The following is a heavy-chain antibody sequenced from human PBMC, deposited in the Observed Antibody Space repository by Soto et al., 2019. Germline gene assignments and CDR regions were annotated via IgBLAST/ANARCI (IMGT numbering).Heavy chain of an antibody. Sequence: QVQLVQSGAEVKKPGSSVKVSCKASGGTFSSYAISWVRQAPGQGLEWMGGIIPIFGTANYGQKFQGRVTITADESMSTAYMGLSSLRSEDTAVYYCARAPGTYYGSGSYEWDWYFDLWGRGTLVTVSS. V-gene: IGHV1-69*01. CDR1: GGTFSSYA. D-gene: IGHD3-10*01. CDR2: IIPIFGTA. J-gene: IGHJ2*01. CDR3: ARAPGTYYGSGSYEWDWYFDL.